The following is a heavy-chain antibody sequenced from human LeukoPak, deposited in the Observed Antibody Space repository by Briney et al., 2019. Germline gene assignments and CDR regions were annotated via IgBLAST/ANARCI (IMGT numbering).Heavy chain of an antibody. J-gene: IGHJ4*02. V-gene: IGHV4-39*01. CDR1: GGSIRSSYYY. D-gene: IGHD1-26*01. CDR3: ARFAIVGATTDPGYTDY. Sequence: SETLSLTCTVSGGSIRSSYYYWGWIRQPPGKGLEWIGSIYDSGSTYYNPSLKSRVTISVDTPKNQFSLKLSSVTAADTAVYYCARFAIVGATTDPGYTDYWGQGTLVTVSS. CDR2: IYDSGST.